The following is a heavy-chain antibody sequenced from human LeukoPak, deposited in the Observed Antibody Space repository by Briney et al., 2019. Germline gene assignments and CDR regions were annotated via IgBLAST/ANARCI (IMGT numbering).Heavy chain of an antibody. Sequence: PGGSLRLSCAASGFTFSTYNMNWVRQAPGKGLEWVSSITSSSSYTFYADSVKGRFTISRDNAKNSLNLQMSSLRVDDTAVYYCARDQGYNWNAGYFDLWGRGTLVTVSS. D-gene: IGHD1-20*01. CDR2: ITSSSSYT. CDR3: ARDQGYNWNAGYFDL. CDR1: GFTFSTYN. J-gene: IGHJ2*01. V-gene: IGHV3-21*01.